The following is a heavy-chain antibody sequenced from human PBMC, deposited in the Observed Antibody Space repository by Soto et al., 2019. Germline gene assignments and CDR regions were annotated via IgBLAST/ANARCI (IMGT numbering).Heavy chain of an antibody. Sequence: QVQLVQSGAEVRKPGSSVTVSCKASGGTFSNYAISWVRQAPGQGLEWMGGIIPSVGTGSYAQKFQGRVTITADEPTTTGYMELSSLRFEDTAVYYCARVVILVPTASTHYYYHMDVWGPGTTVTVSS. CDR1: GGTFSNYA. D-gene: IGHD2-2*01. J-gene: IGHJ6*02. CDR3: ARVVILVPTASTHYYYHMDV. CDR2: IIPSVGTG. V-gene: IGHV1-69*01.